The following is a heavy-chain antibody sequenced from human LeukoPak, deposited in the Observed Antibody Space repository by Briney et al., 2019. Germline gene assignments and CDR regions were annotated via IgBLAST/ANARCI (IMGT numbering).Heavy chain of an antibody. CDR3: AKSGPTTCSGGSCYFDY. Sequence: GGSLRLSCAASGFTFSSYGMHWVRQAPGKGLEWVAFIRYDGSNKYYADSVKGRLTISRDNSKNTLYLQMNSLRAEDTAVYYCAKSGPTTCSGGSCYFDYWGQGTLVTVSS. D-gene: IGHD2-15*01. CDR1: GFTFSSYG. CDR2: IRYDGSNK. J-gene: IGHJ4*02. V-gene: IGHV3-30*02.